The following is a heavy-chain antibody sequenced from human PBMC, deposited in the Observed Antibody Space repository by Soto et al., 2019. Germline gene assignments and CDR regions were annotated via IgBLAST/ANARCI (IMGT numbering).Heavy chain of an antibody. Sequence: VGSLRLSCASSVFTFSSYSMNCVRQAPGKWLEWVSSISSSSSYIYYADSVKGRFTISRDNAKNSLYLQMNSLRAEDTAVYYCARYYDIPNFEYWGQGTLVIVSS. CDR1: VFTFSSYS. CDR2: ISSSSSYI. CDR3: ARYYDIPNFEY. D-gene: IGHD3-9*01. J-gene: IGHJ4*02. V-gene: IGHV3-21*01.